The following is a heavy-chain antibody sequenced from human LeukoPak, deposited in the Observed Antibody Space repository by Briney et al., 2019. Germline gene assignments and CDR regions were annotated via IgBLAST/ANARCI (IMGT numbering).Heavy chain of an antibody. J-gene: IGHJ4*02. V-gene: IGHV4-61*08. CDR1: GGSISSGDYY. Sequence: PSQTLSLTCTVSGGSISSGDYYWSWIRQPPGKGLEWIGYIFYSGSTNYNPSLKSRVTISEDTSKNQFSLRLSSVTAADTAVYYCARLGYYGSGSYYAGDFWGQGTLVTVSS. CDR3: ARLGYYGSGSYYAGDF. D-gene: IGHD3-10*01. CDR2: IFYSGST.